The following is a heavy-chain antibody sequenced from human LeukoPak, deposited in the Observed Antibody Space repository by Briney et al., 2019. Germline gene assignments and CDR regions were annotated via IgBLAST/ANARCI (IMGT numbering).Heavy chain of an antibody. CDR3: AEDFTAAAGTYGMDV. D-gene: IGHD6-13*01. Sequence: GGSLRLSCAASGFTFSSYAMIWVRQAPGKGLEWVSAISGSGGSTYYADSVKGRFTISRDNSKNTLYLQMNSLRAEDTAVYYCAEDFTAAAGTYGMDVWGQGTTVTVSS. V-gene: IGHV3-23*01. CDR1: GFTFSSYA. CDR2: ISGSGGST. J-gene: IGHJ6*02.